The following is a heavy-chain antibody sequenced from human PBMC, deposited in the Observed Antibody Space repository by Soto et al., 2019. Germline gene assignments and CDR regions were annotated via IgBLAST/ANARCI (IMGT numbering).Heavy chain of an antibody. CDR2: MNPNSGNT. J-gene: IGHJ6*03. CDR3: AREDSNYDPYYYYYMDV. Sequence: ASVKVSCKASGYTFTSYDINWVRQATGQGLEWMGWMNPNSGNTGYAQKFQGRVTMPRNTSISTAYMELSSLRSEDTAVYYCAREDSNYDPYYYYYMDVWGKGTTVTVSS. CDR1: GYTFTSYD. D-gene: IGHD4-4*01. V-gene: IGHV1-8*01.